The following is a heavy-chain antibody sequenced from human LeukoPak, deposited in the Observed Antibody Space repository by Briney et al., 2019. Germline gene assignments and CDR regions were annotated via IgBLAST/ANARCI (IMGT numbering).Heavy chain of an antibody. D-gene: IGHD2-8*01. CDR3: ARDIYCTNTVCYFDS. CDR2: ISSSSSYI. J-gene: IGHJ4*02. Sequence: PGGSLGLSCAASGFTFSSYSMNWVRQAPGKGLEWVSSISSSSSYIYYADSVKGRFTISRDNAENSLYLQMNSLRAEDTAVYYCARDIYCTNTVCYFDSWGQGTLVTVSS. V-gene: IGHV3-21*01. CDR1: GFTFSSYS.